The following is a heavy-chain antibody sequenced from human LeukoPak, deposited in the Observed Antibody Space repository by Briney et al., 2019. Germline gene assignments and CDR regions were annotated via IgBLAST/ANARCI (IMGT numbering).Heavy chain of an antibody. Sequence: SETLSLTCTVSGGSISSYYWSWIRQPPGKGLEWIGYIYYSGSTNYNPSLKSRVTISVDTSKNQFSLKLSSVTAADTAVYYCARVPYSSGRYYYYYGMDVWGQGTTVTVSS. J-gene: IGHJ6*02. D-gene: IGHD6-19*01. V-gene: IGHV4-59*01. CDR1: GGSISSYY. CDR3: ARVPYSSGRYYYYYGMDV. CDR2: IYYSGST.